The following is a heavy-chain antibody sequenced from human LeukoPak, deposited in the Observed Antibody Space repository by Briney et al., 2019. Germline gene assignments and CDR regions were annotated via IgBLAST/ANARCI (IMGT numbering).Heavy chain of an antibody. J-gene: IGHJ4*02. V-gene: IGHV3-74*01. CDR1: GFTFSSHW. D-gene: IGHD3-3*01. Sequence: GGSLRLSCAASGFTFSSHWMHWVRQVPGKGLVWVSRINKDGSNTFYADSAKGRFTISRDNAKNTLYLQMNSLRAEDTAVYYCARVNGVGVFDYWGQGTLVTVSS. CDR2: INKDGSNT. CDR3: ARVNGVGVFDY.